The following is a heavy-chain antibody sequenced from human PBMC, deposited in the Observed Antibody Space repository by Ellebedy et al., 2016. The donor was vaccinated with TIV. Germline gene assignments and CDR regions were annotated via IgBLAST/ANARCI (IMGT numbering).Heavy chain of an antibody. CDR3: TLYNY. CDR2: ISGSGDTK. CDR1: GFTVSSHS. Sequence: GESLKISCAASGFTVSSHSKRWVRQAPGKGLGWVAEISGSGDTKYYADSVKGRFTISRDNSRNTLYLQMNGLRVDDTAIYYSTLYNYWGQGTLVTVS. D-gene: IGHD2-2*02. J-gene: IGHJ4*02. V-gene: IGHV3-23*01.